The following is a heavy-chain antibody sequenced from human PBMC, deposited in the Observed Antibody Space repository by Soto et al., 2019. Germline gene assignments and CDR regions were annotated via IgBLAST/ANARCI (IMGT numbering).Heavy chain of an antibody. CDR2: ISGSASTI. CDR3: ARDHEVEYSSSSGTYYFDY. V-gene: IGHV3-11*01. J-gene: IGHJ4*02. Sequence: GGSLRLSCAVSGFTFRDYYMSWIRQAPGKGLEWVSYISGSASTIDYADSVKGRFTISRDNARNSLYLQMNSLRAEDTAVYYCARDHEVEYSSSSGTYYFDYWGQGTLVTVSS. D-gene: IGHD6-6*01. CDR1: GFTFRDYY.